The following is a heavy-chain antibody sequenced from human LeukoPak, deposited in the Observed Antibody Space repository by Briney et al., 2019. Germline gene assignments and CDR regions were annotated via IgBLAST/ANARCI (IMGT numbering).Heavy chain of an antibody. D-gene: IGHD2-2*02. Sequence: SQTLSLTCTVSGGSISSGDYYWSWIRQPPGKGLEWIGYIYYSGSIYYNPSLKSRVTISVDTSKNQFSLKLSSVTAADTAVYYCARDQGPFYCSSTSCYTGDWFDPWGQGTLVTVSS. J-gene: IGHJ5*02. V-gene: IGHV4-30-4*08. CDR3: ARDQGPFYCSSTSCYTGDWFDP. CDR2: IYYSGSI. CDR1: GGSISSGDYY.